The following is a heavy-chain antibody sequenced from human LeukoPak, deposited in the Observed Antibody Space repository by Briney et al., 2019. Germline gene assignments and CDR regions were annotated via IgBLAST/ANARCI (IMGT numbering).Heavy chain of an antibody. CDR1: GYTFTGYY. CDR3: ARGAYSSYYMDV. CDR2: INPNSGGT. J-gene: IGHJ6*03. D-gene: IGHD5-18*01. Sequence: ASVKVSCKASGYTFTGYYMHWVRQAPGQGLEWMGWINPNSGGTNYAQKFQDRVTMTRDTSISTAFMELSRLRSDDTAVYYCARGAYSSYYMDVWGKGTTVTVSS. V-gene: IGHV1-2*02.